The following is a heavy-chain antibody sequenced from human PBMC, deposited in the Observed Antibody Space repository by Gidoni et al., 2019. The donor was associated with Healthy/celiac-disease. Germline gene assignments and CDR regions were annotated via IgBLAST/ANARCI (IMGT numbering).Heavy chain of an antibody. CDR2: IWYDGSNK. Sequence: WVAVIWYDGSNKYYADSVKGRFTISRDNSKNTLYLQMNSLRAEDTAVYYCARGDPIVDTGYYFDYWGQGTLVTVSS. V-gene: IGHV3-33*01. D-gene: IGHD5-12*01. CDR3: ARGDPIVDTGYYFDY. J-gene: IGHJ4*02.